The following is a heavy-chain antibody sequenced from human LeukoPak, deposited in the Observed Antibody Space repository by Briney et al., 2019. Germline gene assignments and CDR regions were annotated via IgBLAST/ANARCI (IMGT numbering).Heavy chain of an antibody. V-gene: IGHV3-11*01. CDR2: ISSSGSTI. J-gene: IGHJ5*02. CDR3: ARGVYSSSSNWFDP. D-gene: IGHD6-6*01. Sequence: PGGSLRLSCAASGFTFSDYHMSWLRQAPGKGLEWVSYISSSGSTIYYADSVKGRFTISRDNAKNSLYLQMNSLRAEDTAVYYCARGVYSSSSNWFDPWGQGTLVTVSS. CDR1: GFTFSDYH.